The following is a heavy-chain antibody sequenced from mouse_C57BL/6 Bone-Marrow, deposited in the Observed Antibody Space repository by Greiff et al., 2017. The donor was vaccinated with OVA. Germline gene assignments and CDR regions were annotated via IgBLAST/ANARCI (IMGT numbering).Heavy chain of an antibody. V-gene: IGHV1-18*01. CDR3: ARSDHSYFDY. Sequence: EVKLMESGPELVKPGASVKIPCKASGYTFTDYNMDWVKQSHGKSLEWIGDINPNNGGTIYNQKFKGKATLTVDKSSSTAYMELRSLTSEDTAVYYCARSDHSYFDYWGQGTTLTVSS. J-gene: IGHJ2*01. CDR1: GYTFTDYN. CDR2: INPNNGGT.